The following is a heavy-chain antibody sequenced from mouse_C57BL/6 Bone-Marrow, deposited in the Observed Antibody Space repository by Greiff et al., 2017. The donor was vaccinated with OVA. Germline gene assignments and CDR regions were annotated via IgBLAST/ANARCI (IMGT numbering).Heavy chain of an antibody. Sequence: QVHVKQSGAELVRPGTSVKMSCKASGYTFTNYWIGWAKQRPGHGLEWIGDIYPGGGYTNYNEKFKGKATLTADKSSSTAYMQFSSLTSEDSAIYYCARWNYDGAYWGQGTLVTVSA. CDR3: ARWNYDGAY. CDR1: GYTFTNYW. V-gene: IGHV1-63*01. J-gene: IGHJ3*01. D-gene: IGHD2-3*01. CDR2: IYPGGGYT.